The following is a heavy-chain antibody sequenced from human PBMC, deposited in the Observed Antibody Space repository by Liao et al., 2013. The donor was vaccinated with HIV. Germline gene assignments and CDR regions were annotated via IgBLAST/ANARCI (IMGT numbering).Heavy chain of an antibody. V-gene: IGHV4-34*01. D-gene: IGHD3-22*01. J-gene: IGHJ2*01. Sequence: QVHLQQWGAGLLKPAETLSLTCAVDGSSFRGYYWGWIRQAPGKGLEWLGEVTHNGGTNHNPSLKSRLTISVDTSKNQVSLKLDSVSAADTGVYYCARDLGYYYDSSGFSDLWGRGTLVTVSS. CDR2: VTHNGGT. CDR3: ARDLGYYYDSSGFSDL. CDR1: GSSFRGYY.